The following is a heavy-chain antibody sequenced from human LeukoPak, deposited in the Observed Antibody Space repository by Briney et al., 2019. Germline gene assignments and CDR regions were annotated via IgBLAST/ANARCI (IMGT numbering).Heavy chain of an antibody. J-gene: IGHJ3*02. CDR2: ISGSGGST. Sequence: GGSLRLSCAASGFTFSSYAMSWVRQAPGKGLEWVSAISGSGGSTYYADSVKGRFTISRDNSKNTLYLQMNSLRAEDTAVYYCAGPIYSSGWYRLSYYDSSGPFYAFDIWGQGTMVTVSS. CDR3: AGPIYSSGWYRLSYYDSSGPFYAFDI. D-gene: IGHD3-22*01. V-gene: IGHV3-23*01. CDR1: GFTFSSYA.